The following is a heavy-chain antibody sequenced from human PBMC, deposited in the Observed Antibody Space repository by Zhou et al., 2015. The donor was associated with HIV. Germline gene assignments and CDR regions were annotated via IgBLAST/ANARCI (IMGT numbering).Heavy chain of an antibody. CDR3: ARDRAVKLGPDYYYYGMDV. J-gene: IGHJ6*02. V-gene: IGHV1-69*08. D-gene: IGHD2-2*01. CDR2: IIPILGIA. CDR1: GGTFSSYT. Sequence: QVQLVQSGAEVKKPGSSVKVSCKASGGTFSSYTISWVRQAPGQGLEWMGRIIPILGIANYAQKFQGRVTITADKSTSTAYMELSSLRSEDTAVYYCARDRAVKLGPDYYYYGMDVWGQGTTVTVSS.